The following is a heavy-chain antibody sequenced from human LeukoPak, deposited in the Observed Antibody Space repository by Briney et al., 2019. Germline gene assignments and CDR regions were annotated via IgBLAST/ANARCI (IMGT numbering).Heavy chain of an antibody. J-gene: IGHJ4*02. CDR2: IYHSGST. CDR3: ARRYSNYFFGY. V-gene: IGHV4-38-2*01. Sequence: SETLSLTCGVSGYSITSGYYWAWIRQPPGKGLEWIGNIYHSGSTYYSPSLKSRVTISVDTSKNQFSLKLSSVTAADTAVYYCARRYSNYFFGYWGQGTLVTVSS. D-gene: IGHD4-11*01. CDR1: GYSITSGYY.